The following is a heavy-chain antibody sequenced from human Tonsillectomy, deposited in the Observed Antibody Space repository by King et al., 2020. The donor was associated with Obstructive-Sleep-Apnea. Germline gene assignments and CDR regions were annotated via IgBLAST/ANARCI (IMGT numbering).Heavy chain of an antibody. D-gene: IGHD3-3*01. Sequence: QLVQSGAEVKKPGASVKVSCKASGYTFTTYHINWVRQAPGQGLEWMGWISTYNGNTNYAQKLQGRVTMTTDTSTSTAYMELRSLRSDDTAVYYWSGGSPYYDFWGGAWFEPWGQGTQVTVSS. V-gene: IGHV1-18*04. CDR2: ISTYNGNT. CDR1: GYTFTTYH. J-gene: IGHJ5*02. CDR3: SGGSPYYDFWGGAWFEP.